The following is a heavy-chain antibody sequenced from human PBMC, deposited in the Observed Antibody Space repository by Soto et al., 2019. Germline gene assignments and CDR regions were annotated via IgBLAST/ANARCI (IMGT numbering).Heavy chain of an antibody. V-gene: IGHV3-21*01. CDR1: GFTFSSYS. D-gene: IGHD6-6*01. J-gene: IGHJ5*02. CDR3: ASPGSSSLGSGKWFDP. Sequence: EVQLVESGGGLVKPGGSLRLSCAASGFTFSSYSMNWVRQAPGKGLEWVSSISSSSSYIYYADSVKGRFTISRDNAKNSLYLQMNSLRGEDTAVYYCASPGSSSLGSGKWFDPWGQGALVSVSS. CDR2: ISSSSSYI.